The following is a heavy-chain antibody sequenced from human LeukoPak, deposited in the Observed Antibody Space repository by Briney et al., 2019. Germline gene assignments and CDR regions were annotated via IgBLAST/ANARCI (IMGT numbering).Heavy chain of an antibody. J-gene: IGHJ4*02. V-gene: IGHV3-21*01. Sequence: GGSLRLSCAASGFSFNTYSMNWVRQAPGRGLEWVSSISSSSTYIYYTELVQGRFTISRDDAQNSLYLQMNSLRAEDTGVYYCARDYGRLVDYWGQGTLVTVSS. D-gene: IGHD3-16*01. CDR1: GFSFNTYS. CDR3: ARDYGRLVDY. CDR2: ISSSSTYI.